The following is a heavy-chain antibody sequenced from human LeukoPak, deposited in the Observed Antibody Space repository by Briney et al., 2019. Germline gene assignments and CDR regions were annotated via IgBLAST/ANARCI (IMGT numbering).Heavy chain of an antibody. J-gene: IGHJ6*03. Sequence: SETLSLTCAVSGGSIRSTSYYWGWIRQPPGKGLEWIGSIYYSGSTYYNPSLKSRVTISVDTSKNQFSLKLSSVTAADTAVYYCGRLFYDFWSGHYYYYMDFWGKGTTVTVSS. CDR1: GGSIRSTSYY. V-gene: IGHV4-39*01. CDR2: IYYSGST. D-gene: IGHD3-3*01. CDR3: GRLFYDFWSGHYYYYMDF.